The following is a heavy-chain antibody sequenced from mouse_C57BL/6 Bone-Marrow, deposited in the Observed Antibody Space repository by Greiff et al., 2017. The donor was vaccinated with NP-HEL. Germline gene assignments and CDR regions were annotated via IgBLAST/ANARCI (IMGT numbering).Heavy chain of an antibody. Sequence: VQLQQSGAELVKPGASVKLSCTASGFNIKDYYMHWVKQRTEQGLEWIGRIDPEDGETKYAPKFQGKATITADTSSNTAYVQRSSLTSEDTAVYYCARWGYYGSSRGCFAYWGQGTLVTVSA. D-gene: IGHD1-1*01. CDR2: IDPEDGET. CDR1: GFNIKDYY. V-gene: IGHV14-2*01. CDR3: ARWGYYGSSRGCFAY. J-gene: IGHJ3*01.